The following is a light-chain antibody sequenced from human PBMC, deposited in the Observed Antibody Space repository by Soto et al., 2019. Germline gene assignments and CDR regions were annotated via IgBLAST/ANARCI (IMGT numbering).Light chain of an antibody. V-gene: IGKV1D-12*01. J-gene: IGKJ5*01. CDR1: QGISSW. CDR2: AAS. Sequence: DIQMTQSPSSVSASVGDRVTITCRASQGISSWLAWYQQKPGKGPKLLIYAASGLQSGAPTRFSGSGSGSDFTLTISSLQPEDVGVLFCHQRFDWPRITFGQGTRLEN. CDR3: HQRFDWPRIT.